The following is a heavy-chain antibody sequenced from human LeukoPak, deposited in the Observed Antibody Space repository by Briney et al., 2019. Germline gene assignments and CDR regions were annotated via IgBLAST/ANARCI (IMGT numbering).Heavy chain of an antibody. V-gene: IGHV1-18*01. CDR2: ISAYNGNT. D-gene: IGHD2-15*01. CDR3: ARDRYCSGGSCYHLNYFDY. J-gene: IGHJ4*02. CDR1: GYTFTSYG. Sequence: ASVKVSCKASGYTFTSYGISWVRQAPGQGLEWMGWISAYNGNTNYAQKLQGRVTMTTDTSTSTAYMELRSLRSDDTAVYYCARDRYCSGGSCYHLNYFDYWGQGTLVTVSS.